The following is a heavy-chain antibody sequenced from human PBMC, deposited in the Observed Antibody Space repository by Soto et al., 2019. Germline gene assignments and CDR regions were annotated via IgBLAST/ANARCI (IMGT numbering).Heavy chain of an antibody. D-gene: IGHD3-10*01. CDR3: ARMPVKYYYGSGSYDY. Sequence: SGPTLVNPTQTLTLTRTFSGFSLSTSGMCVSWIRQPPGKALEWLALIDWDDDKYYSTSLKTRLTISKDTSKNQVVLTMTNMDPVDTATYYCARMPVKYYYGSGSYDYWGQGTLVTVSS. V-gene: IGHV2-70*01. CDR2: IDWDDDK. CDR1: GFSLSTSGMC. J-gene: IGHJ4*02.